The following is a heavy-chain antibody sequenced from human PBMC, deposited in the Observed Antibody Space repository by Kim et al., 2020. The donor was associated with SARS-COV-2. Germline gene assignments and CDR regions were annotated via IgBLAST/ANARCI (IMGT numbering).Heavy chain of an antibody. CDR1: GGSINSGSYY. CDR2: IYSVGRT. Sequence: SETLSLTCNVSGGSINSGSYYWGWIRQTPRKELEWIGSIYSVGRTYYNPSLKSRVTISVDTSKSQFSLKLTSVTAADTAVYYCARHPAYSGSTDFDYWGQGTLVTVSS. CDR3: ARHPAYSGSTDFDY. J-gene: IGHJ4*02. V-gene: IGHV4-39*01. D-gene: IGHD1-26*01.